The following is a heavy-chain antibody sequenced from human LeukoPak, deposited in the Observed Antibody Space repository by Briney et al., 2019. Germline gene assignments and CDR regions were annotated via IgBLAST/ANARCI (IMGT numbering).Heavy chain of an antibody. CDR2: IKQDGSEK. D-gene: IGHD2-21*01. J-gene: IGHJ4*02. Sequence: GGSLRLSCAASGFAFSSYWMSWVRQAPGKGLEWVANIKQDGSEKYYVDSVKGRFTISRDNAKNSLYLQMNSLRAEDTAVYYCASCGPHWDSFDYWGQGTLVTVSS. V-gene: IGHV3-7*01. CDR3: ASCGPHWDSFDY. CDR1: GFAFSSYW.